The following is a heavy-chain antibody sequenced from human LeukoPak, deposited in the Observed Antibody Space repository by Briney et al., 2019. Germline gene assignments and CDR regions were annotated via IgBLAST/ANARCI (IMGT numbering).Heavy chain of an antibody. CDR1: GITFTSHG. V-gene: IGHV3-23*01. CDR2: ISGSGGVT. J-gene: IGHJ4*02. Sequence: GGSLRLSCTASGITFTSHGLSWVRQAPGKGLEWVSSISGSGGVTLYADSVKGRFAISRDNSKSTVYLQMNRLRAEDTAVYYCAKGFDFWRGLYYFDHWGQGTLVTVSS. D-gene: IGHD3-3*01. CDR3: AKGFDFWRGLYYFDH.